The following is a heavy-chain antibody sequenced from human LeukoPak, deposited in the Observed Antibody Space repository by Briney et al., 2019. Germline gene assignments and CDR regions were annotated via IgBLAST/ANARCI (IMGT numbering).Heavy chain of an antibody. CDR2: ISNSGST. CDR3: ARDRMFWSPGGIGGSYSRFPRYFDL. Sequence: PSQTLSLTCTVSSGSISSGSYYWSWIRQPAGKGLEWIGHISNSGSTNYNPSLRSRVTISVDTSKNQFSLKLSSVTAADTAVYYCARDRMFWSPGGIGGSYSRFPRYFDLWGRGTLVTVSS. D-gene: IGHD1-26*01. V-gene: IGHV4-61*09. CDR1: SGSISSGSYY. J-gene: IGHJ2*01.